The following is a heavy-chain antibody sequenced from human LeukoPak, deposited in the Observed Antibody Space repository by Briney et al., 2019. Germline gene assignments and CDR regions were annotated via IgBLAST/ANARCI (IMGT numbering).Heavy chain of an antibody. V-gene: IGHV5-51*01. CDR2: IFPGDSDT. J-gene: IGHJ4*02. D-gene: IGHD2-15*01. Sequence: GESLNISCRASGYSFSIYWIGWVRPTRGKGVEWMGIIFPGDSDTRYSPSFQGHVTISADKSISTAYLQWSSLKASDTAMYYCSAGPPVYCSGGSCYRNYWGQGTLVTVSS. CDR3: SAGPPVYCSGGSCYRNY. CDR1: GYSFSIYW.